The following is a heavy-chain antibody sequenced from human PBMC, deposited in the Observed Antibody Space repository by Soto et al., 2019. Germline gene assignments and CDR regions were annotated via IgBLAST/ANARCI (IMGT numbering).Heavy chain of an antibody. CDR3: AKDRIPAAMDYYYYMDV. CDR2: ISGSGGST. Sequence: GGSLRLSCAASGFTFSSYAMSWVRQAPGKGLEWVSAISGSGGSTYYADSVKGRFTISRDNSKNTLYLQMNSLRAEDTAVYYCAKDRIPAAMDYYYYMDVWGKGTTVTVSS. CDR1: GFTFSSYA. J-gene: IGHJ6*03. D-gene: IGHD2-2*01. V-gene: IGHV3-23*01.